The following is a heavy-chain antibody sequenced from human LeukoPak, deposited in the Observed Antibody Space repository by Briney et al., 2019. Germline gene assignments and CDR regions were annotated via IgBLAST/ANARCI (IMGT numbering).Heavy chain of an antibody. D-gene: IGHD3-10*01. CDR2: ISYDGSNK. Sequence: GGSLRLSCAASGFTFSSYAVHWVRQAPGKGLEWVAVISYDGSNKYYADSVKGRFTISRDNSKNTLYLEMNSLRAEDTAVYYCVSPMIWGVTTYFDFWGQGTLVTVSS. CDR1: GFTFSSYA. CDR3: VSPMIWGVTTYFDF. J-gene: IGHJ4*02. V-gene: IGHV3-30*04.